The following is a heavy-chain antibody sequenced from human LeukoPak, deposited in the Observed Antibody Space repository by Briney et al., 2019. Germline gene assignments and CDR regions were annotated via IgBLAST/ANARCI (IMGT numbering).Heavy chain of an antibody. Sequence: SETLSLTCAVYGGSFSGYYWSWIRQPPGKGLEWIGEVNHSGSPNYNPSLKSRVTISVDTSKNQFSLKLSSVTAADTAVYYCARAGSEPGLFDFDYWGQGPLVTVSP. CDR1: GGSFSGYY. J-gene: IGHJ4*02. CDR2: VNHSGSP. CDR3: ARAGSEPGLFDFDY. V-gene: IGHV4-34*01. D-gene: IGHD1-14*01.